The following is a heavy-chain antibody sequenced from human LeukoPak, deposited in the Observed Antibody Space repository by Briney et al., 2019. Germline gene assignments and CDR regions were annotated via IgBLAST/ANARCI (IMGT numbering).Heavy chain of an antibody. J-gene: IGHJ4*02. CDR3: ARDPGGYDSSDYHYKNYFGY. Sequence: PGGSLRLSCAASGFTFSNYVMHWVRQPPGKGLEWVTVIWYDGSNKDYADSVKGRFTISRDNSKNTLYLQMNSLRAEDTAVYYCARDPGGYDSSDYHYKNYFGYWGQGAPVTVSS. CDR2: IWYDGSNK. CDR1: GFTFSNYV. D-gene: IGHD3-22*01. V-gene: IGHV3-33*01.